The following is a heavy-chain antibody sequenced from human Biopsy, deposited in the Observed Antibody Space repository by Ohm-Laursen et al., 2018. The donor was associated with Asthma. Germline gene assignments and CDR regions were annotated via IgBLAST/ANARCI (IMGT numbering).Heavy chain of an antibody. CDR1: GFTFSNYG. CDR3: PKDVFPGWELRRGPDY. D-gene: IGHD1-26*01. V-gene: IGHV3-30*18. Sequence: RSLRLSCTASGFTFSNYGMHWVRQAPGKGLEWVAVISFDGSNKDYADSVKGRFTISRDNSKNTLHLEMDSLRVEDTAVYYCPKDVFPGWELRRGPDYWGQGTLVTASS. J-gene: IGHJ4*02. CDR2: ISFDGSNK.